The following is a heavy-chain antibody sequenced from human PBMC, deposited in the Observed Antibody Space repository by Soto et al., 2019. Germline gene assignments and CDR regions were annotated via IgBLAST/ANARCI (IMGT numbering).Heavy chain of an antibody. Sequence: QVRLVQSGAEVKKPGSSVKVSCKASGGTFSNYAIGWVRRAPGQGLEWMGGIILPFGTANYAQKFQGRVTITADESMTTAYMELSGLRAEDTAVYFCVRDTDYEGFFNQWGQGTLVTVSS. CDR1: GGTFSNYA. D-gene: IGHD3-22*01. CDR2: IILPFGTA. CDR3: VRDTDYEGFFNQ. J-gene: IGHJ4*02. V-gene: IGHV1-69*12.